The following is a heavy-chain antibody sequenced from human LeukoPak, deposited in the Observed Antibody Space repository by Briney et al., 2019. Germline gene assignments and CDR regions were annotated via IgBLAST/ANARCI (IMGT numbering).Heavy chain of an antibody. CDR3: ARGKGAMGAFDI. CDR2: MNPNSGNT. D-gene: IGHD1-26*01. J-gene: IGHJ3*02. V-gene: IGHV1-8*01. CDR1: GYTFTSCD. Sequence: ASVKVSCKASGYTFTSCDINWVRQATGQGLEWMGWMNPNSGNTGYAQKFQGRVTMTRNTSISTAYMELSSLRSEGTAVYYCARGKGAMGAFDIWGQGTMVTVSS.